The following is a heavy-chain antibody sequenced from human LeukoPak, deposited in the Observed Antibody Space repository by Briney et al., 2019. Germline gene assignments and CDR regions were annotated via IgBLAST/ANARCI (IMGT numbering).Heavy chain of an antibody. CDR3: ARGYLASDY. V-gene: IGHV4-4*07. Sequence: SETLSLTCTVSGGSISSYYWSWIRQPAGKGLEWIGRISSSGSTNYNPSLKSRVTMSVDTSKNQFSLKLTSASAADTAVYYCARGYLASDYWGQGTLVTVSS. D-gene: IGHD1-14*01. CDR2: ISSSGST. CDR1: GGSISSYY. J-gene: IGHJ4*02.